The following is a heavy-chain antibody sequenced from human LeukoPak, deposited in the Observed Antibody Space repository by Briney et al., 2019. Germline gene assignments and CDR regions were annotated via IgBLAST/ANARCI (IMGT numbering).Heavy chain of an antibody. CDR1: GYTFTDYG. Sequence: ASVKVSCKASGYTFTDYGISWVRQAPGQGLEWMGWISVYNGNTKYGQNLQGRVTMTRDTSTNTAYIELRSLRSDDTAVYYCVRDIYPQYYFDYWGQGTLVTVSS. V-gene: IGHV1-18*01. D-gene: IGHD2-2*02. CDR2: ISVYNGNT. J-gene: IGHJ4*02. CDR3: VRDIYPQYYFDY.